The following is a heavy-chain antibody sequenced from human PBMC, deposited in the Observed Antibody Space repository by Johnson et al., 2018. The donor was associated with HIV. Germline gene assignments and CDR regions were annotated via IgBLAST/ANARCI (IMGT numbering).Heavy chain of an antibody. CDR2: IAYDGSNK. CDR1: GFTFSSYG. D-gene: IGHD3-3*01. V-gene: IGHV3-30*19. Sequence: QVQLVESGGGVVQPGRSLRLSCAASGFTFSSYGMHWVRQAPGKGLEWVAVIAYDGSNKYYADSVKGRFTISRDNSKNTLYLKMNSLRAEDTAVYYCARVEITIFGVALGVDALDIWGQGTMVTVSS. J-gene: IGHJ3*02. CDR3: ARVEITIFGVALGVDALDI.